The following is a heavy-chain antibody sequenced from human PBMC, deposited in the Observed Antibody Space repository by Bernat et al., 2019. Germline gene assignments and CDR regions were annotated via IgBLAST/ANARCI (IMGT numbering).Heavy chain of an antibody. V-gene: IGHV3-23*04. CDR1: GFTFNKNA. CDR3: ARDRTVSRSPFGYYGMDV. CDR2: ISGNGNNQ. J-gene: IGHJ6*02. Sequence: EVLLVETGGDLVQPGGSLRLSCIASGFTFNKNAMSWVRQAPGKGLEWVSSISGNGNNQYYADSVKGRFTVSRDNSKNKVYLQLNSLTPEDTAVYFCARDRTVSRSPFGYYGMDVWGQGTTVIVSS. D-gene: IGHD3-10*01.